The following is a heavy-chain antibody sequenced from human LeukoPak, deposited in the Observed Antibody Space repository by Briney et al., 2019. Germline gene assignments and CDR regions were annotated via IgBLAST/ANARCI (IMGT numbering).Heavy chain of an antibody. CDR3: AAHQGYCSGGGCGPY. D-gene: IGHD2-15*01. CDR1: GFTFSTFG. J-gene: IGHJ4*02. V-gene: IGHV3-30*02. Sequence: QPGGSLRLSCAASGFTFSTFGMHWVRQAPGKGLEWLAFIGNDGSNKCYVDSVKGRFTISRDNSKNTLYLQMNTLRAEDTAVYHCAAHQGYCSGGGCGPYWGQGTQVTVSS. CDR2: IGNDGSNK.